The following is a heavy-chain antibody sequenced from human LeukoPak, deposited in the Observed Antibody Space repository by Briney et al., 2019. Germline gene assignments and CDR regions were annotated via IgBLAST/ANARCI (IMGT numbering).Heavy chain of an antibody. Sequence: GASLQISCKGSGSSFTSYWIGWVRPLPGKGLEWMGIIYPGDSDTRYSPSFQGQVTISADKSISTAYLQWSSLKASDTAMYYCARHPESGLGFDYWGQGTLVTVSS. J-gene: IGHJ4*02. CDR1: GSSFTSYW. CDR3: ARHPESGLGFDY. D-gene: IGHD3-10*01. CDR2: IYPGDSDT. V-gene: IGHV5-51*01.